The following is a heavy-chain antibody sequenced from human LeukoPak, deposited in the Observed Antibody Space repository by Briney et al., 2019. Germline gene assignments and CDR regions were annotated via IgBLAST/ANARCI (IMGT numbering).Heavy chain of an antibody. CDR3: ARGEVAPGDLDGSFNY. D-gene: IGHD7-27*01. J-gene: IGHJ4*02. V-gene: IGHV3-48*04. Sequence: PGGSLRLSCAASGFSFSIYGMSWVRQTPGKGLEWVSYISGSGSTIYYADSVRGRFAISRENVQNSLYLQMNSLRAEDTAVYFCARGEVAPGDLDGSFNYWGQGTLVTVSS. CDR2: ISGSGSTI. CDR1: GFSFSIYG.